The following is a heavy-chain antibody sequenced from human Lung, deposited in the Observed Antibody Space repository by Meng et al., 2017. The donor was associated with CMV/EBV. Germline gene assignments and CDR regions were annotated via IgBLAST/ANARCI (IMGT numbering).Heavy chain of an antibody. D-gene: IGHD3-10*01. J-gene: IGHJ6*02. CDR1: GCTFICYY. CDR3: ARDQRPIDTLFRGADIGDNGLDV. CDR2: IKPNNGGT. Sequence: SXXVSXXASGCTFICYYMHWVRQAPGQGLEWMGWIKPNNGGTRYAQKFQGRVTMTRDTSISTAYVELSRLTSDDTAVYYCARDQRPIDTLFRGADIGDNGLDVWXQGTXVTVSS. V-gene: IGHV1-2*02.